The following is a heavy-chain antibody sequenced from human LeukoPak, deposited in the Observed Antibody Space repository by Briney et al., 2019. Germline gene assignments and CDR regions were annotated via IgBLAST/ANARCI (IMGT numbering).Heavy chain of an antibody. D-gene: IGHD6-13*01. CDR3: AREYSITAYYFDY. J-gene: IGHJ4*02. Sequence: SVKASCKASGGTFSSYAISWVRQAPGQGLEWMGGIIPIFGTANYAQKFQGRVTITADESTSTAYMELSSLRSEDTAVYYCAREYSITAYYFDYWGQGTLVTVSS. CDR1: GGTFSSYA. CDR2: IIPIFGTA. V-gene: IGHV1-69*13.